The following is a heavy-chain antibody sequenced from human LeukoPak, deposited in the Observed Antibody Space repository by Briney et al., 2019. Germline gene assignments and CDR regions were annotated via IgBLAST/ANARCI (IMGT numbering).Heavy chain of an antibody. CDR2: ISYDGSNK. Sequence: GGSLRLSCAASGLTFSSYGMHWVRQAPGKGLEWVAVISYDGSNKYYADSVKGRFTISRDNSKNTLYLQMNSLRAEDTAVYYCAKDAVVARFGYFDYWGQGTLVTVSS. CDR3: AKDAVVARFGYFDY. D-gene: IGHD3-16*01. J-gene: IGHJ4*02. V-gene: IGHV3-30*18. CDR1: GLTFSSYG.